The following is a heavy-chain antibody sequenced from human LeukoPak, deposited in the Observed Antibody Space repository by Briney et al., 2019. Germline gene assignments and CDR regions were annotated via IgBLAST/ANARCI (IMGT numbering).Heavy chain of an antibody. Sequence: PSETLSLTCTVSGGSISSGDYYWSWIRQPPGKGLEWIGYIYYSGSTYYNPSLKSRVTISVDTSKNQFSLKLSSVTAADTAVYYCARGRRLRYFDWSNYYFDYWGQGTLVTVSS. J-gene: IGHJ4*02. CDR2: IYYSGST. V-gene: IGHV4-30-4*01. D-gene: IGHD3-9*01. CDR1: GGSISSGDYY. CDR3: ARGRRLRYFDWSNYYFDY.